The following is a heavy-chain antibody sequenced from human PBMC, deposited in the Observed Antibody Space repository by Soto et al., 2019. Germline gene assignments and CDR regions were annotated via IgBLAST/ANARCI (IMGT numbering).Heavy chain of an antibody. Sequence: SETLSLTCTVSGGSISSSSYYWGWIRQPPGKGLEWIGSIYYSGSTYYNPSLKSRVTISVDTSKNQFSLKLSSVTAADTAVYYCARRERDHGFDYWGQGTLVTVSS. V-gene: IGHV4-39*01. CDR1: GGSISSSSYY. CDR3: ARRERDHGFDY. CDR2: IYYSGST. J-gene: IGHJ4*02. D-gene: IGHD1-1*01.